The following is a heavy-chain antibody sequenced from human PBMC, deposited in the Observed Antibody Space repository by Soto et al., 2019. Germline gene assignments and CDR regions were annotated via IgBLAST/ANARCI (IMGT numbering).Heavy chain of an antibody. V-gene: IGHV3-49*04. CDR3: TRDHYDYVWGSYRYYYYYCMDV. J-gene: IGHJ6*02. CDR1: GFTFGDYA. D-gene: IGHD3-16*02. Sequence: GGSLRLSCTASGFTFGDYAMSWVRQAPGKGLEWVGFIRSKAYGGKTEYAASVKGRFTISRDDSKSIAYLQMNSLKTDDTAVYYCTRDHYDYVWGSYRYYYYYCMDVWGQGTTVTVSS. CDR2: IRSKAYGGKT.